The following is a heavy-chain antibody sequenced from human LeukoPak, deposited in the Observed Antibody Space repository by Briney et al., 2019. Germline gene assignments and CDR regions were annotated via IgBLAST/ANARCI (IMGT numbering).Heavy chain of an antibody. D-gene: IGHD3-10*01. J-gene: IGHJ5*02. CDR3: ARSGPFYGSGTLPLLDP. CDR2: ITAGNGNK. CDR1: GYTFTSYA. V-gene: IGHV1-3*01. Sequence: GASVKVSCKASGYTFTSYAIHWVRQAPGQRLEWMGWITAGNGNKKYSQKFQGRVTITRDTSARTAYVELSSLRSDGTAVYYCARSGPFYGSGTLPLLDPWGQRPVVTVSS.